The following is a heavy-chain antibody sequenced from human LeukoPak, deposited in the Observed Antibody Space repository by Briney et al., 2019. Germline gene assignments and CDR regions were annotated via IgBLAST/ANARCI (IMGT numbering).Heavy chain of an antibody. Sequence: GGSLRLSCGGSGFTFSTYWMHWVRQVPGKGLVWVSRIKGDGRIITYADSVKGRFTISRDNSKNTLYLQMNSLRAEDTAVYYCANLLAAAGTDWGQGTLVTVSS. D-gene: IGHD6-13*01. CDR3: ANLLAAAGTD. J-gene: IGHJ4*02. CDR2: IKGDGRII. V-gene: IGHV3-74*01. CDR1: GFTFSTYW.